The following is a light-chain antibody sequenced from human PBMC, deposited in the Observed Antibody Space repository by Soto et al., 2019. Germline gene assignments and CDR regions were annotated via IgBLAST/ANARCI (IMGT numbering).Light chain of an antibody. CDR3: QQYSSSPS. CDR2: GAS. V-gene: IGKV3-15*01. CDR1: QSVSSY. J-gene: IGKJ5*01. Sequence: EIVLTQSPATLSLSPGERATLSCRASQSVSSYLAWYQQKPGQAPRLLIYGASTRATGIPARFSGSGSGTEFTLTISGLQSEDFAVYYCQQYSSSPSFGQGTLLEIK.